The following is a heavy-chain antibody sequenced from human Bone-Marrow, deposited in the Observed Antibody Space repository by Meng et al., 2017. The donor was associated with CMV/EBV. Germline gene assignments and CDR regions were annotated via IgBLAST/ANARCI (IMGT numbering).Heavy chain of an antibody. CDR1: GFSFSSYE. V-gene: IGHV3-48*03. D-gene: IGHD1-26*01. CDR2: MSGSGATI. Sequence: GGSLRLSCAASGFSFSSYEMNWVRQAPGKGLEWVSYMSGSGATIYYADSVTGRFTISRDNAKDSPFLQMNSLRPEDTAVYYCVRAQRPFSGGYYGYFDFWGQGTLVTVSS. J-gene: IGHJ4*02. CDR3: VRAQRPFSGGYYGYFDF.